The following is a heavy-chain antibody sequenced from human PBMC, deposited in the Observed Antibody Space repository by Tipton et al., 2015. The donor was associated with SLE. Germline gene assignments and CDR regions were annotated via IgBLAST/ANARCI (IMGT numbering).Heavy chain of an antibody. CDR3: ARGGTRYWYFDL. D-gene: IGHD3-16*01. Sequence: TLSLTCTVSGGSISSGSYYWSWIRQPAGKGLEWIGRIYTSGSTNYNPSLKSRVTILVDTSKNQFSLKLSSVTAADTAVYYCARGGTRYWYFDLWGRGTLVTVSS. CDR1: GGSISSGSYY. J-gene: IGHJ2*01. V-gene: IGHV4-61*02. CDR2: IYTSGST.